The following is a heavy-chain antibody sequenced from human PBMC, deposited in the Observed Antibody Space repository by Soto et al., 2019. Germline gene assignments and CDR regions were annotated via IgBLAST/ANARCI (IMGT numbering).Heavy chain of an antibody. Sequence: GGSLSLSCAASGFTCSTYSMNWVRQAPGKGLELVSSISDSSSYIYYADSVKGRFTISRDNAKNSLYLQMNSLRAEDTAVYYCARYDSSGYYWPYYYYGMDVWGQGT. CDR3: ARYDSSGYYWPYYYYGMDV. J-gene: IGHJ6*02. CDR2: ISDSSSYI. CDR1: GFTCSTYS. V-gene: IGHV3-21*01. D-gene: IGHD3-22*01.